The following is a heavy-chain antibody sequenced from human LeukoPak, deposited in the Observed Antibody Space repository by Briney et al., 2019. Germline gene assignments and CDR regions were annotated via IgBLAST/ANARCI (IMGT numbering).Heavy chain of an antibody. CDR3: ASVYSSSWYPLGFDP. D-gene: IGHD6-13*01. CDR1: GGSISSYY. CDR2: IYYSGST. Sequence: SQTLSLTCTVSGGSISSYYWSWIRQPPGKGLEWIGYIYYSGSTNYNPSLKSRVTISVDTSKNQFSLKLSSVTAADTAVYYCASVYSSSWYPLGFDPWGQGTLVTVSS. V-gene: IGHV4-59*08. J-gene: IGHJ5*02.